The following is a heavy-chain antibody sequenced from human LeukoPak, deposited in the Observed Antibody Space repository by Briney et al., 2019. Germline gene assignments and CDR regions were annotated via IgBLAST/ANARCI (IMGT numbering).Heavy chain of an antibody. Sequence: ASVKVSCKASGYTFTGYYMHWVRQAPGQGLEWMGWINPNSGGTNYAQKFQGRVTMTRDTSISTAYMELSRLRSDDTAVYYCARDRGSGYYYALSDYWGQGTLVTVSS. D-gene: IGHD3-22*01. CDR3: ARDRGSGYYYALSDY. CDR1: GYTFTGYY. CDR2: INPNSGGT. V-gene: IGHV1-2*02. J-gene: IGHJ4*02.